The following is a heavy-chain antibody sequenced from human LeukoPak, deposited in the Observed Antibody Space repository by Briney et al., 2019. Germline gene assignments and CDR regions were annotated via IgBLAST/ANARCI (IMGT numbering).Heavy chain of an antibody. CDR3: AREGPRGNSQFDY. CDR1: GFALSTYT. CDR2: ILGDGTP. V-gene: IGHV3-66*01. J-gene: IGHJ4*02. D-gene: IGHD2/OR15-2a*01. Sequence: GGSLRLSCAASGFALSTYTMSWVRQAPGKGLEWVSAILGDGTPYYADSVKGRLTISRDNSKNTLYLQMNSLRAEDTAIYYCAREGPRGNSQFDYWGQGTLVTVSS.